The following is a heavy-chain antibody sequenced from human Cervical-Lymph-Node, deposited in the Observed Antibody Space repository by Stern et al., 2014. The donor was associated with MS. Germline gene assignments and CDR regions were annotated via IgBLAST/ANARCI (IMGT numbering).Heavy chain of an antibody. J-gene: IGHJ6*02. V-gene: IGHV1-69*01. CDR2: IIPIFGTA. Sequence: VQLVQSGAEVKKPGSSVRVSCQASGGTFSSYAISWVRQAPGQGLEWMGGIIPIFGTANYAQKFQGRVTITADDSTSTAYMEVSSLRSEDTAVYYCASSVGELTPEAVWGQGTTVTVSS. D-gene: IGHD3-10*01. CDR1: GGTFSSYA. CDR3: ASSVGELTPEAV.